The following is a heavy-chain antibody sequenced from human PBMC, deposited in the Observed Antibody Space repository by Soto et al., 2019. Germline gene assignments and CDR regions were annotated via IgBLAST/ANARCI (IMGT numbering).Heavy chain of an antibody. J-gene: IGHJ4*02. CDR2: ISSSCTSA. CDR1: GFTFSAVY. CDR3: ARDRGAVTGQYFDY. D-gene: IGHD6-19*01. Sequence: QVQLEESGGGLVKPGGSLRLSCAASGFTFSAVYMSWIRQAPNKGLEYISYISSSCTSANYADSVKGRFTISRDNAKNSLDLQMNSLRDEDTAVYYCARDRGAVTGQYFDYWGQGALVTVSS. V-gene: IGHV3-11*05.